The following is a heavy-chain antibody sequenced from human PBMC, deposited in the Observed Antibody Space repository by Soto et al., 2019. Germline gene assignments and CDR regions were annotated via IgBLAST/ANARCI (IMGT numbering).Heavy chain of an antibody. CDR2: INPSGGST. J-gene: IGHJ4*02. V-gene: IGHV1-46*01. CDR3: ARDSVRDSSSGRFDY. CDR1: GYTFTSYY. Sequence: GAAVKVSCKASGYTFTSYYMHWVRQAPGQGREWMGIINPSGGSTSYAQKFQGRVTMTRDTSTSPVYMELSSLRSEDTAEGYCARDSVRDSSSGRFDYWGQRTLVSVTS. D-gene: IGHD6-13*01.